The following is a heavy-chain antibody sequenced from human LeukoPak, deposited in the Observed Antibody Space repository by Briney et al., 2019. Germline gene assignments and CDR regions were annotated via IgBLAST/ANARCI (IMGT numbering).Heavy chain of an antibody. CDR3: ARTKAGTPRFKRGWYFDL. J-gene: IGHJ2*01. CDR1: GYTLTSYY. CDR2: INPSGGST. V-gene: IGHV1-46*03. D-gene: IGHD6-19*01. Sequence: ASVKVSCKASGYTLTSYYMHWVRQAPGQGLEWMGIINPSGGSTSYAQKFQGRVTMTRDTSTSTVYMELSSLRSEDTAVYYCARTKAGTPRFKRGWYFDLWGRGTLVTVSS.